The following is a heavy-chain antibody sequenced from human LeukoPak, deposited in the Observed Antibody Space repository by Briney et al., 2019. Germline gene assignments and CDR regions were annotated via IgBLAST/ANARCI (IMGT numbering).Heavy chain of an antibody. CDR1: GFPFMSYE. D-gene: IGHD2-15*01. V-gene: IGHV3-48*03. CDR3: ARVRSHRSLNWFDP. CDR2: ISSSGSTI. J-gene: IGHJ5*02. Sequence: GSLDPSCSASGFPFMSYEMNWVRQAPGKGLEWVSYISSSGSTIYYADSVKGRFTISRDNAKNSLYLQMNSLRAEDTAVYYCARVRSHRSLNWFDPWGQGTLVTVSS.